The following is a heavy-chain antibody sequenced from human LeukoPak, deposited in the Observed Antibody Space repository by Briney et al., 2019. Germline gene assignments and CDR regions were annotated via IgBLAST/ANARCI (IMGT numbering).Heavy chain of an antibody. CDR1: GYTFTGYY. CDR3: AQSSGYSSGWYQYGDDY. V-gene: IGHV1-2*02. Sequence: ASVKVSCKASGYTFTGYYLHWLRQAPGQELEWMGWINPNSGGTNYAQKFQGRVTMTRDTSISTAYMELSRLRSDDTAVYYCAQSSGYSSGWYQYGDDYWGQGTLVTVSS. J-gene: IGHJ4*02. D-gene: IGHD6-19*01. CDR2: INPNSGGT.